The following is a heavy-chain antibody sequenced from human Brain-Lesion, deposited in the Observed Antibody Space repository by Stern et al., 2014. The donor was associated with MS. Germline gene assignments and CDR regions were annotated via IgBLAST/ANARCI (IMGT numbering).Heavy chain of an antibody. CDR3: ASSPATPSGYDRFDY. D-gene: IGHD5-12*01. CDR1: GYLFDDYW. Sequence: VHLVQSGAEVKKPGESLKISCEASGYLFDDYWIGWVRQMSGRGLELVAIIFPRDSNTRYSPSVQGQVTISADKSISNAYLQWSSRKASDTAIYYCASSPATPSGYDRFDYWGQGALVTVSS. CDR2: IFPRDSNT. V-gene: IGHV5-51*03. J-gene: IGHJ4*02.